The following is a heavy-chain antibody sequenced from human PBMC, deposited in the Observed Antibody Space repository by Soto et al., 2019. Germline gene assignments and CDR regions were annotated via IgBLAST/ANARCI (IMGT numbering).Heavy chain of an antibody. CDR2: IYYSGST. J-gene: IGHJ6*04. Sequence: SDTLSLTCTVSGGSVSTSGNYWGWSRQPPGKGLEWIGSIYYSGSTYYNPSLKSRVTTSVDTSTNQFFLKLTSVTAADTAVYYCARPQGYCIDRRCSGHYALDVWRKGTTVT. V-gene: IGHV4-39*01. CDR3: ARPQGYCIDRRCSGHYALDV. D-gene: IGHD2-15*01. CDR1: GGSVSTSGNY.